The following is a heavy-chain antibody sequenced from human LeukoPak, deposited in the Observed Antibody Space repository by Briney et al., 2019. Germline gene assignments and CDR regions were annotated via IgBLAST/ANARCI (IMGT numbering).Heavy chain of an antibody. CDR3: ARGLPTYYFDY. D-gene: IGHD3-16*01. CDR1: GFTFSSYA. J-gene: IGHJ4*02. CDR2: ISYDGSNK. Sequence: PGGTLRLSCAASGFTFSSYARHWVRQPPGKGLEWVAVISYDGSNKYYADSVKGRFTISRDNSKNTLYLQMNSLRAEDTAVYYCARGLPTYYFDYWGQGTLVTVSS. V-gene: IGHV3-30*04.